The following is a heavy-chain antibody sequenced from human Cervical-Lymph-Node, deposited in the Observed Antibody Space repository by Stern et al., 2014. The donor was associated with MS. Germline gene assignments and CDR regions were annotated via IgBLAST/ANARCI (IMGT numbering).Heavy chain of an antibody. J-gene: IGHJ3*02. V-gene: IGHV4-31*01. CDR3: ARSSITIFRVVTAFDI. Sequence: QVQLVESGPGLVKPSQTLSLSCTVSGGSISSVGYHWNWIRQHPEKGLEXIGSIYYTGSTYYNPSLKSLAVISVDSSKNQFSLNLTSVTAADTAVYYCARSSITIFRVVTAFDIWGQGTMVSVSS. CDR1: GGSISSVGYH. D-gene: IGHD3-3*01. CDR2: IYYTGST.